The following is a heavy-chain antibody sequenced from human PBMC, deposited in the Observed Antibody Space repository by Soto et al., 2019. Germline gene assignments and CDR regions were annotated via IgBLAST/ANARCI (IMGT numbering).Heavy chain of an antibody. D-gene: IGHD6-19*01. CDR3: AKGGRQWLVTSDFNY. Sequence: VQLVESGGGVVQPGRYLRLSCAASGFTFSDYAMHWVRQAPGKGLEWVAVVSHDGRNTHYADSVKGRFTISRDSSKNTVSLEMTSLIAEDTAVYYCAKGGRQWLVTSDFNYWGQGALVTVSS. V-gene: IGHV3-30*18. CDR2: VSHDGRNT. J-gene: IGHJ4*02. CDR1: GFTFSDYA.